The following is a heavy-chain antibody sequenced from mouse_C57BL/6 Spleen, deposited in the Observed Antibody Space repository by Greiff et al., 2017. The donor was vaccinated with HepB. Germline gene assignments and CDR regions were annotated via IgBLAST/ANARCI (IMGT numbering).Heavy chain of an antibody. J-gene: IGHJ3*01. CDR1: GYTFTDYN. CDR3: AELGRSPFAY. D-gene: IGHD4-1*01. CDR2: INPNNGGT. Sequence: EVKLQHSGPELVKPGASVKMSCKASGYTFTDYNMHWVKQSHGKSLEWIGYINPNNGGTSYNQKFKGKATLTVNKSSSTAYMELRSLTSEDSAVYYCAELGRSPFAYWGQGTLVTVSA. V-gene: IGHV1-22*01.